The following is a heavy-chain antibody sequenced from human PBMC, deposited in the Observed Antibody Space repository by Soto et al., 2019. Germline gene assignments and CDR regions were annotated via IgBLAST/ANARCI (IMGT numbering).Heavy chain of an antibody. V-gene: IGHV1-18*01. CDR2: VNIYNGNT. CDR1: DFSFTSDH. Sequence: QVQLVQSGPEVKXXXASVKVSCKASDFSFTSDHISWVRQAPGQSPEWMGWVNIYNGNTNYAPKLRGRVTMTTDTSTSTADMELRSLTSDDTAVYYCASADYGDYDSWGQGTLVTVSS. D-gene: IGHD4-17*01. CDR3: ASADYGDYDS. J-gene: IGHJ5*01.